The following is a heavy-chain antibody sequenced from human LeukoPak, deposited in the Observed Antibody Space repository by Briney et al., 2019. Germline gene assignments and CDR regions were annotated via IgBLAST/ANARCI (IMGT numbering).Heavy chain of an antibody. J-gene: IGHJ5*02. CDR2: INPSGGST. D-gene: IGHD2-21*02. Sequence: GASVKVSCKASGYTFTSYYMHWVRQAPGQGLEWMGIINPSGGSTSYAQKFQGRVTITADKSTSTAYMELSSLRSEDTAVYYCARGGGDAEFDPWGQGTLVTVSS. CDR3: ARGGGDAEFDP. CDR1: GYTFTSYY. V-gene: IGHV1-46*01.